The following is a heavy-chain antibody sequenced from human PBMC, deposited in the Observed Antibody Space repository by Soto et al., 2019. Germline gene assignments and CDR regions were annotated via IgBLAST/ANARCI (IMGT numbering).Heavy chain of an antibody. CDR3: SLSDRYYGMDV. V-gene: IGHV3-23*01. CDR2: ISTSGGST. CDR1: GFTFSSYA. Sequence: EVQLLESGGGLVQPGGSLRLSCAASGFTFSSYAMSWVRQAPGKGLEWVSSISTSGGSTYYADSVKGRSTISRDNSNNTLYLQMNSLMSEDTAVYYCSLSDRYYGMDVWGLGTTVTVSS. J-gene: IGHJ6*02.